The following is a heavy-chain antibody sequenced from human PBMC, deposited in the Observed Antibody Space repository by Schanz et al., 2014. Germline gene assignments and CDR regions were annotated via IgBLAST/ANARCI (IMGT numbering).Heavy chain of an antibody. Sequence: QVQLVESGGGVVQPGRSLRLSCAASGITLSGYGLHWVRQAPGKGLEWVGFISFDGRNTGYAHSVKGRFTISRDNSKNTVNLQMNSLRAEDTAVYYCSKEKEEVAADGSFFDYWGQGPLVTVSS. CDR2: ISFDGRNT. D-gene: IGHD6-13*01. J-gene: IGHJ4*02. CDR1: GITLSGYG. CDR3: SKEKEEVAADGSFFDY. V-gene: IGHV3-30*18.